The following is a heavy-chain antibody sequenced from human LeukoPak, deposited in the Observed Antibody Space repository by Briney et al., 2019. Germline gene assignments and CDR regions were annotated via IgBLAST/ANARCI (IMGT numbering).Heavy chain of an antibody. CDR3: ARDGGSYYGY. Sequence: GGSLRLSCAASGFTFSSYSMNWVRQAPGKGLEWVSSISSSSSYIYYADSVKGRFTVFRDNAKNSLYLQMNSLRAEDTAVYYCARDGGSYYGYWGQGALVTVSS. CDR2: ISSSSSYI. CDR1: GFTFSSYS. J-gene: IGHJ4*02. D-gene: IGHD1-26*01. V-gene: IGHV3-21*01.